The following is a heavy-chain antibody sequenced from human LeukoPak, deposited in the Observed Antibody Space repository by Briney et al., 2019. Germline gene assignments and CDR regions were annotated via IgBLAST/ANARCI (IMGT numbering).Heavy chain of an antibody. CDR2: INPSGGST. D-gene: IGHD6-6*01. Sequence: ASVKVSCKASGYTFTSYYMHWVRQAPGQGLEWMGIINPSGGSTSYAQKFQGRVTMTRDMSTSTVYMELSSLRAEDTAVYYCARVWGPSIAARPGFWYYYYYMDVWGKGTTVTVSS. CDR3: ARVWGPSIAARPGFWYYYYYMDV. J-gene: IGHJ6*03. V-gene: IGHV1-46*01. CDR1: GYTFTSYY.